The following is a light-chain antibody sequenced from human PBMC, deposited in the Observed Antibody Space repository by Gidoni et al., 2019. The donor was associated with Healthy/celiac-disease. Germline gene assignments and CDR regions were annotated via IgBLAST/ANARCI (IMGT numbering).Light chain of an antibody. J-gene: IGKJ4*01. CDR2: DAS. CDR1: QSVSRNY. CDR3: QQYGSSPPLT. V-gene: IGKV3D-20*01. Sequence: EIVLTQSPATLSLSPGERATLSCGASQSVSRNYLAWYQQKPGLAPRLLIYDASSRATGIPDRFSGSGSGTDFTLTISRLEPEDFAVYYCQQYGSSPPLTFGGXTKVEIK.